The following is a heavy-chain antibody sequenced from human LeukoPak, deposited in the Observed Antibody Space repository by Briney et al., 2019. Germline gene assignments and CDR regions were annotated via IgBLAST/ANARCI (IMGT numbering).Heavy chain of an antibody. V-gene: IGHV4-31*03. CDR2: IYYSGST. J-gene: IGHJ4*02. CDR3: ASYYYDSSGYDPHFDY. CDR1: GGSISSGGYY. Sequence: SETLSLTCTVSGGSISSGGYYWSWIRQHPGKGLEWIGYIYYSGSTYYNPSLKSRVTISEDTSKNQFSLKLSSVTAAGTAVYYCASYYYDSSGYDPHFDYWGQGTLVTVSS. D-gene: IGHD3-22*01.